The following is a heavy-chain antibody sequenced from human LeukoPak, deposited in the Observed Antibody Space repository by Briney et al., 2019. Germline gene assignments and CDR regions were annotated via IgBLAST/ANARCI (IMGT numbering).Heavy chain of an antibody. CDR2: VSRTTSTI. Sequence: GGSQRLSCAASGFTFSNYGMSWVRQAPGKGLEWISYVSRTTSTIYYADSVKGRFTISRDSAKHSVFLQMNSLRAEDTAVYYCSRVFIAAATGEDYYFDYWGPGSLVTVSS. CDR3: SRVFIAAATGEDYYFDY. CDR1: GFTFSNYG. D-gene: IGHD6-25*01. J-gene: IGHJ4*03. V-gene: IGHV3-48*01.